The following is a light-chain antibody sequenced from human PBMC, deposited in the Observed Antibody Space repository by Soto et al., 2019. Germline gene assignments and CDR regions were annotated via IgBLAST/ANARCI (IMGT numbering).Light chain of an antibody. CDR2: DVT. Sequence: QSVLTQPRSVSGSPGQSVTISCTGTSSDVGAYNYVSWYQQHPGKAPKLMIYDVTKRPSGVPDRFSASKSGNTASLTISGLQAEDEADYYCYSDAGSYSFVFGTGTKLTVL. CDR3: YSDAGSYSFV. J-gene: IGLJ1*01. CDR1: SSDVGAYNY. V-gene: IGLV2-11*01.